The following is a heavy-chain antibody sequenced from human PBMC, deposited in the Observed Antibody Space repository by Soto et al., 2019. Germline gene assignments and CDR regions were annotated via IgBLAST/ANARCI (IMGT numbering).Heavy chain of an antibody. D-gene: IGHD1-26*01. J-gene: IGHJ6*02. V-gene: IGHV4-4*07. CDR2: VYSTGGT. CDR1: GDSIGRFY. Sequence: PSETLSLTCNVSGDSIGRFYWSWIRQSADKGLEWIGRVYSTGGTAYNPALKGRVTISLDRSNNHVSLEMNSVTAADTAVYFCARDLSGTGLDIWGRGTRVTVS. CDR3: ARDLSGTGLDI.